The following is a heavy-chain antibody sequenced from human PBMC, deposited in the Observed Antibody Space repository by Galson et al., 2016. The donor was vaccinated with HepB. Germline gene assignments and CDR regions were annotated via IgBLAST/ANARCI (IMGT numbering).Heavy chain of an antibody. CDR3: ARLRHDRSGPQVDY. J-gene: IGHJ4*02. V-gene: IGHV4-34*01. CDR1: GGSFIGYY. Sequence: SETLSLTCAVYGGSFIGYYWTWIRQPPGKGLEWIGEINHSGSTTYNPSLKSRVTMSVDTSKNQFSLKVSSVTAADTAVYFCARLRHDRSGPQVDYWGQGTLVNVSS. CDR2: INHSGST. D-gene: IGHD3-22*01.